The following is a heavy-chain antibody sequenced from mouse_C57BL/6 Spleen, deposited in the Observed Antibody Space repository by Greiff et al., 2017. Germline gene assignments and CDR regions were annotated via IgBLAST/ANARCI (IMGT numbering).Heavy chain of an antibody. CDR1: GYTFTSYG. CDR3: ARSGYYGSSNYLDY. V-gene: IGHV1-81*01. D-gene: IGHD1-1*01. J-gene: IGHJ2*01. Sequence: QVQLQQSGAELARPGASVKLSCKASGYTFTSYGISWVKQRTGQGLEWIGEIYPRSGNTYYNEKFKGKATLTADKSSSTAYMELRSLTSEDSAVYFCARSGYYGSSNYLDYWGQGTTLTVSS. CDR2: IYPRSGNT.